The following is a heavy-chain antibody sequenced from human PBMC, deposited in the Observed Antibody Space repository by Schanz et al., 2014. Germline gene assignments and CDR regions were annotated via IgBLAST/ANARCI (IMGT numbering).Heavy chain of an antibody. CDR2: ISGSGGST. V-gene: IGHV3-23*04. D-gene: IGHD6-6*01. J-gene: IGHJ4*02. CDR1: GFSFSDHA. Sequence: EVQLVESGGGLVQPGGSLRLSCAASGFSFSDHAMDWVRQAPGKGLEWVSAISGSGGSTYYADSVKGRFTISSDSSKNTLYLQMSSLRADDTAVYYCARDRLAAQGIDSWGQGTLVTVSS. CDR3: ARDRLAAQGIDS.